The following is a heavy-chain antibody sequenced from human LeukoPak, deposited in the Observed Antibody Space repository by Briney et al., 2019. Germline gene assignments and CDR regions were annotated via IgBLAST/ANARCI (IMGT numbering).Heavy chain of an antibody. J-gene: IGHJ4*02. D-gene: IGHD3-22*01. V-gene: IGHV1-8*01. CDR2: MNPNSGNS. Sequence: ASVKVSCKASGYTFSSFDINWVRQAPGQGLEWMGWMNPNSGNSGFAQKFQGRVTMTRDTSTSTVYMELSSLRSEDTAVYYCARPWAYDSSGYTFDYWGQGTLVTVSS. CDR1: GYTFSSFD. CDR3: ARPWAYDSSGYTFDY.